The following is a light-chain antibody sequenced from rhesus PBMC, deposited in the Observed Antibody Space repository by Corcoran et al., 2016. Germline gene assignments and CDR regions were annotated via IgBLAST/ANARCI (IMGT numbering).Light chain of an antibody. V-gene: IGKV1-22*01. CDR1: QSISSW. CDR3: QQYSSSPYS. J-gene: IGKJ2*01. CDR2: KAS. Sequence: DIQMTQSPSSLSASVGDTVPITCRASQSISSWLAWYQQKPGKALKLLIYKASSLQSGVPSRFSGSGSVTDFTLTISSLQSEDFATYYCQQYSSSPYSFGQGTKVEIK.